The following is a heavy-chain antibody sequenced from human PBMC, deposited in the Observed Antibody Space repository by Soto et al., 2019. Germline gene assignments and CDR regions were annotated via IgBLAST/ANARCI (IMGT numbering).Heavy chain of an antibody. V-gene: IGHV4-59*01. Sequence: QVQLQESGPGLVKPSETLSLTCTVSGGSISSYYWSWIRQPPGKGLEWIGYIYYSGSTNYNPSLKSRVTISVDTSKNQFSLKLSSVTAADTAVYYCAINYGESGGDYWGQGTLVTVSS. CDR3: AINYGESGGDY. CDR1: GGSISSYY. CDR2: IYYSGST. J-gene: IGHJ4*02. D-gene: IGHD4-17*01.